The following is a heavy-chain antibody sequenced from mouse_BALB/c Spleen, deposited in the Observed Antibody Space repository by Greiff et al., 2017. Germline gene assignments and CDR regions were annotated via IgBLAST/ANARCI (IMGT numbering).Heavy chain of an antibody. Sequence: QVQLQQSGAELARPGASVKMSCKASGYTFTSYTMHWVKQRPGQGLEWIGYINPSSGYTNYNQKFKDKATLTADKSSSTAYMQLSSLTSEDSAVYYCARNYGKNYAMDYWGQGTSVTVSS. CDR1: GYTFTSYT. CDR3: ARNYGKNYAMDY. V-gene: IGHV1-4*01. CDR2: INPSSGYT. D-gene: IGHD2-1*01. J-gene: IGHJ4*01.